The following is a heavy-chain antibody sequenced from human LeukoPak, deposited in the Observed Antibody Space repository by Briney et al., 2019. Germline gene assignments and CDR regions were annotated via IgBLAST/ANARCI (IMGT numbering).Heavy chain of an antibody. V-gene: IGHV3-20*04. J-gene: IGHJ6*04. CDR1: GFTFDDYG. Sequence: GGSLRLSCAASGFTFDDYGMTWVRQAPGKGLEWVSGINWNGGSTGYADSVKGRFTISRDNAKNSLYLQMNSLRAEDTAVYYCAELGITMIGGVWGKGTTVTISS. CDR2: INWNGGST. D-gene: IGHD3-10*02. CDR3: AELGITMIGGV.